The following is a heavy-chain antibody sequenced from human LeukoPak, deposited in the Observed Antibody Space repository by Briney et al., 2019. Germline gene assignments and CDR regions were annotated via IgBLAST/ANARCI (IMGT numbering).Heavy chain of an antibody. J-gene: IGHJ4*02. CDR1: GFTFSNAW. CDR3: TTDHRNDFWSGYYKPKTFDY. Sequence: GGSLRLSCAASGFTFSNAWMSWVRQAPGKGLEWVGRIKSKTDGGTTDYAAPVKGRFTISRDDSKNTLYLQMNSLKTEDTAVYYCTTDHRNDFWSGYYKPKTFDYWGQGTLVTDSS. D-gene: IGHD3-3*01. V-gene: IGHV3-15*01. CDR2: IKSKTDGGTT.